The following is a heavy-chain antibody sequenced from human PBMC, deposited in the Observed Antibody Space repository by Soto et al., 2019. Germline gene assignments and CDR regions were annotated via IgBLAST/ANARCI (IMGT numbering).Heavy chain of an antibody. CDR3: VQSRCGGDCLQSYSSHSYYGLDV. J-gene: IGHJ6*02. CDR1: GFSLSTTGVG. Sequence: SGPTLVNPTQTLTLTCSFSGFSLSTTGVGVGWIRQPPGKALEWLALIYWDDDKRYNPSLNSRLTITKDTSKNQVVLAMTNMDPVDTATYYCVQSRCGGDCLQSYSSHSYYGLDVWGQGTTVTVSS. V-gene: IGHV2-5*02. D-gene: IGHD2-21*02. CDR2: IYWDDDK.